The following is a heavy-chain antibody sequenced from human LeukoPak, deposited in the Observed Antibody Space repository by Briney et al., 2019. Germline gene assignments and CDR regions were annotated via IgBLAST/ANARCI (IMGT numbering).Heavy chain of an antibody. Sequence: ASVKVSCKASGYSFTSFGISWVRQAPGQGLEWMGWISAYNDKIKYAQSLQGRVTLTQDTSTSTAYMELRSLRSDDTAMYYCARDLGEIGVAAIFFDYWGQGTLVTVSS. CDR3: ARDLGEIGVAAIFFDY. D-gene: IGHD5-24*01. CDR2: ISAYNDKI. J-gene: IGHJ4*02. CDR1: GYSFTSFG. V-gene: IGHV1-18*01.